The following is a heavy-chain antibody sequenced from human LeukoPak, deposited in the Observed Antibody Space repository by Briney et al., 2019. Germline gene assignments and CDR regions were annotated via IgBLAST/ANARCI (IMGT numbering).Heavy chain of an antibody. D-gene: IGHD2-21*01. Sequence: SETLSLTCAVYGGSFSGYYWSWIRQPPGKGLEWIGEINHSGSTNYNPSLKSRVTISVDTSKNQFSLKLSSVTAADTAVYYCARDARRPFGGERYYFDYWGQGTLVTVSS. CDR3: ARDARRPFGGERYYFDY. V-gene: IGHV4-34*01. CDR2: INHSGST. CDR1: GGSFSGYY. J-gene: IGHJ4*02.